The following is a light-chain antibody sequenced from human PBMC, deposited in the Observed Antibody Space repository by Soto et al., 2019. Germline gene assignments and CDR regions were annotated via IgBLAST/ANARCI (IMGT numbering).Light chain of an antibody. J-gene: IGKJ1*01. CDR3: HQDDNLPPWT. Sequence: EIVMTQSPATLSVSPGERATLACKASQSVGTYLAWYQQKPGQAPRLLIYGASTSATGVPARLSGGGSGTEFTLTISSLQSEDFAIYHCHQDDNLPPWTFGQGTKVEIK. V-gene: IGKV3-15*01. CDR1: QSVGTY. CDR2: GAS.